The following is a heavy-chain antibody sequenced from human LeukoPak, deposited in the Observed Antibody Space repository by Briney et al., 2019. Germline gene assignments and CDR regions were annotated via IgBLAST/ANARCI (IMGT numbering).Heavy chain of an antibody. J-gene: IGHJ4*02. V-gene: IGHV3-30*18. CDR3: AKASSSSWLFYYFDY. Sequence: HAGGSLRLSCAASGFTFSSYGMHWVRQAPGKGLEWVAVISYDGSNKYYADSVKGRFTISRDNSKDTLYLQMNSLRAEDTAVYYCAKASSSSWLFYYFDYWGQGTLVTVSS. CDR1: GFTFSSYG. D-gene: IGHD6-13*01. CDR2: ISYDGSNK.